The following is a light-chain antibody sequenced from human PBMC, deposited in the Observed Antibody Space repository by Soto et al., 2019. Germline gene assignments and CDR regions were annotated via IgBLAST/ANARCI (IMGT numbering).Light chain of an antibody. V-gene: IGLV4-69*02. CDR2: LNSDGSH. J-gene: IGLJ2*01. CDR1: GGHSTYS. Sequence: QLVLTQSPSASASLGASVNLTCTLTGGHSTYSIGWHQQQPQRGPRFLMRLNSDGSHSKGDGIPDRFSGSSSGAVRFLTISSLQSEDEADYYCQTWGRGIVVFGGGTKLTVL. CDR3: QTWGRGIVV.